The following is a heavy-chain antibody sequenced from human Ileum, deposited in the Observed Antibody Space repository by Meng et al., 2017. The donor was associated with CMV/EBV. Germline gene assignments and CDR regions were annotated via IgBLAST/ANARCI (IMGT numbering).Heavy chain of an antibody. CDR3: ARDLTNKWFYY. CDR2: MYFSGIA. J-gene: IGHJ4*02. CDR1: GDPISSGSHS. Sequence: QTQPQGSGPGLVKPAEPRSLTCTASGDPISSGSHSWAWFRQPPGKRLEWIGSMYFSGIADYNPSLKSRVIISLHATQKQFSLRLTSVTAADSAVYFCARDLTNKWFYYWGQGTLVTVSS. D-gene: IGHD1-26*01. V-gene: IGHV4-39*07.